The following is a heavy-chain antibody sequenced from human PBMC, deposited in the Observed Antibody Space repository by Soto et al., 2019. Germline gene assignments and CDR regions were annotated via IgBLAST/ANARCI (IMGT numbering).Heavy chain of an antibody. Sequence: LRLSCAVSGFTFSGYWMSWVRQAPGKGLEWVANIKQDGSEKYYVDSVKGLFTISRDNAKNSLYLQMNSLRLEEKAVYYCAILYYGMDVWGQWTRVTVSS. J-gene: IGHJ6*02. CDR1: GFTFSGYW. V-gene: IGHV3-7*01. CDR3: AILYYGMDV. CDR2: IKQDGSEK.